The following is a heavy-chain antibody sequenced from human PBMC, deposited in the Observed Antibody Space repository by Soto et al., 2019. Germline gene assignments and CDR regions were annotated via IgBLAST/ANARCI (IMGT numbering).Heavy chain of an antibody. J-gene: IGHJ5*02. Sequence: SETLSLSCAVSGGSISSGGYSWSWIRQPPGKGLEWIGYIYHSGSTYYNPSLKSRVTIAVDRSKNPFSLKLSSVSAADTAVYYRAREAGDYYGSGSYSPGWFDPWGQGTLVTVSS. CDR1: GGSISSGGYS. CDR3: AREAGDYYGSGSYSPGWFDP. D-gene: IGHD3-10*01. CDR2: IYHSGST. V-gene: IGHV4-30-2*01.